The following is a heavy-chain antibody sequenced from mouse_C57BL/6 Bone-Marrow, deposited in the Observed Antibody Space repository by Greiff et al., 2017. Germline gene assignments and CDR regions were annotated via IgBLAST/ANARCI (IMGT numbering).Heavy chain of an antibody. Sequence: EVKLQESGPELVKPGASVTISCKASGYSFTDYNMNWVKQSNGKSLEWIGVINPNYGTTSYNQKFKGKATLTVDQSSSTAYMQINSLTSEDSAVYCCARSYDYDYAMDYGGQGTSVTVSS. V-gene: IGHV1-39*01. CDR2: INPNYGTT. CDR3: ARSYDYDYAMDY. D-gene: IGHD2-4*01. J-gene: IGHJ4*01. CDR1: GYSFTDYN.